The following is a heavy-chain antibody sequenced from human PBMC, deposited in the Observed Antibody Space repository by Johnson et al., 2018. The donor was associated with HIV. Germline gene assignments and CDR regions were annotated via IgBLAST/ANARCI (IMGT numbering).Heavy chain of an antibody. Sequence: VHLVESGGGVVQPGRSLRLSCAASGFTFSSYAMHWVRKAPGKGLEWVAVISYDGSNKSYAGSVKGRFTISRANSKNSLYLQMNSLRAEDTAGYDGASLVSDYNFGSGGRAFDIWGQGTMVTVSS. D-gene: IGHD3-3*01. CDR3: ASLVSDYNFGSGGRAFDI. CDR1: GFTFSSYA. J-gene: IGHJ3*02. V-gene: IGHV3-30-3*01. CDR2: ISYDGSNK.